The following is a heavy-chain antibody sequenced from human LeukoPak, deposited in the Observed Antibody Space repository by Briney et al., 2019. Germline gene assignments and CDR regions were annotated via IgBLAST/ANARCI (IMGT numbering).Heavy chain of an antibody. CDR3: AREPTTVSPPG. CDR1: GFTVSSNY. V-gene: IGHV3-53*04. Sequence: GGSLRLSCAASGFTVSSNYMSWVRQAPGKGLEWVSIIYSGGSTYYADSVKGRFTISRHNSKNTLYLQMNSLRAEDTAVYYCAREPTTVSPPGWGQGTLVTVSS. CDR2: IYSGGST. D-gene: IGHD4-11*01. J-gene: IGHJ4*02.